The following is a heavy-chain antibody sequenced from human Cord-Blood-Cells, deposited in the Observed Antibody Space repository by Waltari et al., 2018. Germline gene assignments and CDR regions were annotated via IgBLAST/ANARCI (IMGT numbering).Heavy chain of an antibody. CDR2: INHSGST. J-gene: IGHJ5*02. CDR1: GGSFSGYY. V-gene: IGHV4-34*01. D-gene: IGHD3-3*01. CDR3: ARVLPRYYDFWSGYNWFDP. Sequence: QVQLQQWGAGLLKPSETLSLTCAVYGGSFSGYYWRWIRQHPGTGLEWIGEINHSGSTNYNPSLKSRVTISVDTSKNQFSLKLSSVTAADTAVYYCARVLPRYYDFWSGYNWFDPWGQGTLVTVSS.